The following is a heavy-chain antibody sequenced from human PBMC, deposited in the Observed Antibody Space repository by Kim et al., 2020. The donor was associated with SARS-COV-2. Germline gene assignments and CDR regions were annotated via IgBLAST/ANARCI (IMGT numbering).Heavy chain of an antibody. Sequence: SETLSLTCAVSGGSISSSNWWSWVRQPPGKGLEWIGEIYHSGSTNYNPSLKSRVTISVDKSKNQFSLKLSSVTAADTAVYYCARPGDITSSPDAFDIWGQGTMVTVSS. CDR1: GGSISSSNW. J-gene: IGHJ3*02. CDR3: ARPGDITSSPDAFDI. CDR2: IYHSGST. D-gene: IGHD5-12*01. V-gene: IGHV4-4*02.